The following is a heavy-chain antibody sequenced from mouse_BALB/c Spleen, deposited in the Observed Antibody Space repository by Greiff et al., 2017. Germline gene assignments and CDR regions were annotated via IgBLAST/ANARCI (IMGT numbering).Heavy chain of an antibody. J-gene: IGHJ3*01. CDR2: IDPANGNT. CDR3: AQGGYDGGFAY. Sequence: VQLKQSGAELVKPGASVKLSCTASGFNIKDTYMHWVKQRPEQGLEWIGRIDPANGNTKYDPKFQGKATITADTSSNTAYLQLSSLTSEDTAVYYCAQGGYDGGFAYWGQGTLVTVSA. D-gene: IGHD2-2*01. CDR1: GFNIKDTY. V-gene: IGHV14-3*02.